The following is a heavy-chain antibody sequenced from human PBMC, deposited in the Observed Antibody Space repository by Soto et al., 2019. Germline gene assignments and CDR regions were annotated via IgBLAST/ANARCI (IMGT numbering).Heavy chain of an antibody. V-gene: IGHV3-23*01. CDR2: TGISGRTT. J-gene: IGHJ4*02. D-gene: IGHD1-20*01. Sequence: LRLSCAASGFSVNTYAMSWVRQAPGKGLEWVSTTGISGRTTYYADSVKGRFTVSRDDSQNTLDLQMSSLRAEDTAVYYCATVHNTSRSFNYWGQGTLVTVSS. CDR1: GFSVNTYA. CDR3: ATVHNTSRSFNY.